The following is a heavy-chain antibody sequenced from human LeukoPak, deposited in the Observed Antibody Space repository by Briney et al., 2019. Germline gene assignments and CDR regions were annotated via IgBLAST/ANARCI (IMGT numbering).Heavy chain of an antibody. CDR1: GGSITESY. J-gene: IGHJ4*02. V-gene: IGHV4-59*01. CDR2: IYYSGST. CDR3: ARVTGYRIEDYFDY. D-gene: IGHD6-13*01. Sequence: NSSETLSLTCTVSGGSITESYWSWIRQSPGKGLEWIGYIYYSGSTNYNPSLKSRVTISVETSKNEFSLKLRSVTAADTAVYYCARVTGYRIEDYFDYWGQGTLVTVSS.